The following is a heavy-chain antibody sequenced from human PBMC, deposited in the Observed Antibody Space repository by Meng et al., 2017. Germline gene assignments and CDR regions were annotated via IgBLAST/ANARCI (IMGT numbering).Heavy chain of an antibody. Sequence: SLKISCAASGFTFSSYWMHWVRQAPGKGLVWVSRINRDGSSTSYADSVKGRFTISRDNAKNTLYLQMNSLRAEDTALYYCARSEPYYYYGMDVWGQGTMVTVSS. CDR3: ARSEPYYYYGMDV. J-gene: IGHJ6*02. CDR2: INRDGSST. V-gene: IGHV3-74*01. CDR1: GFTFSSYW.